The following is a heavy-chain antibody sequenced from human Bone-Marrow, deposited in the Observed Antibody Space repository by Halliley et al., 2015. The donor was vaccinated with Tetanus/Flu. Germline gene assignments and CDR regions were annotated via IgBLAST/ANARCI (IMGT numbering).Heavy chain of an antibody. CDR3: ARQRPHPGAYYGLDV. Sequence: FNCADGSTSYADSVQGRFTVSRDYARGALLSLQMNSLRVDDTGIYFCARQRPHPGAYYGLDVWGQGTTVTVSS. CDR2: FNCADGST. V-gene: IGHV3-74*01. J-gene: IGHJ6*02.